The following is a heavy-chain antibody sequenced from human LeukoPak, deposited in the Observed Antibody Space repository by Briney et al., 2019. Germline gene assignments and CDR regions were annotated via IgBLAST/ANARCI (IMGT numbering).Heavy chain of an antibody. Sequence: ASVKVSCKASGYTFTSYGIRWVRQAPGQGLEWMGWISNGNTDYAQKFQGRVTMTTDTSTSTAYMELRSLRSDDTALYYCARGSYYDYWGQGTLVTVSS. V-gene: IGHV1-18*01. D-gene: IGHD2-21*01. CDR2: ISNGNT. CDR3: ARGSYYDY. CDR1: GYTFTSYG. J-gene: IGHJ4*02.